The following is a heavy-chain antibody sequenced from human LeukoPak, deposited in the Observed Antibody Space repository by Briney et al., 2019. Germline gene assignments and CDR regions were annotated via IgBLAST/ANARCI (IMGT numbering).Heavy chain of an antibody. D-gene: IGHD4-11*01. CDR2: MDPKSGET. Sequence: ASVKVSCKASGYTFTDYYLHWVRQAPGQGLEWMGWMDPKSGETNHAQKFQGRVLMTTDTSTSTAYMELRSLRSDDTAVYYCARDPLNYSGDAFDIWGQGTMVTVSS. CDR3: ARDPLNYSGDAFDI. J-gene: IGHJ3*02. V-gene: IGHV1-2*02. CDR1: GYTFTDYY.